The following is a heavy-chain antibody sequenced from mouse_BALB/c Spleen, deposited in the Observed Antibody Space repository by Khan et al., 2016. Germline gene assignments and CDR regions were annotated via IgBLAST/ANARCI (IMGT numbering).Heavy chain of an antibody. CDR2: IDPENGNT. CDR1: GFNIKDYY. CDR3: ARSYDGYYGGFAY. V-gene: IGHV14-1*02. J-gene: IGHJ3*01. Sequence: VQLKQSGAELVRPGALVKLSCKASGFNIKDYYMHWVKQRPEQGLEWIGWIDPENGNTIYDPKFQGKANITADTSSNTAYLQLSSLTSEDTAVYYCARSYDGYYGGFAYWGQGTLVTVSA. D-gene: IGHD2-3*01.